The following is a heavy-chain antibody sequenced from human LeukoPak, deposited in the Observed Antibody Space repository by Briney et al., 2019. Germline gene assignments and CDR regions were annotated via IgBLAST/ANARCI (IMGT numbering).Heavy chain of an antibody. D-gene: IGHD5-18*01. CDR2: IIPIFGTA. V-gene: IGHV1-69*13. J-gene: IGHJ3*02. CDR1: GGTFSSYA. CDR3: ARDVDTAMGDDAFDI. Sequence: GASVKVSCKASGGTFSSYAISWVRQAPGQGLEWMGGIIPIFGTANYAQKFQGRVTITADESTSTAYMELSSLRSEDTAVYYCARDVDTAMGDDAFDIWGQGTMVTVSS.